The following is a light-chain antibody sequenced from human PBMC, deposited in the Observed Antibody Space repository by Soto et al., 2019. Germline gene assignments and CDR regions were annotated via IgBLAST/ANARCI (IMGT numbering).Light chain of an antibody. CDR2: RSD. J-gene: IGLJ2*01. CDR3: AAWDDSRYGVV. V-gene: IGLV1-44*01. Sequence: QSVLTQSPSASGTPGQRVTIACSGSNSNIGSNNVNWYRHVPGTAPKLLIFRSDQRPSGVPDRFSGSRSGTSASLVITGLQSGDEANYYCAAWDDSRYGVVFGGGTKLTVL. CDR1: NSNIGSNN.